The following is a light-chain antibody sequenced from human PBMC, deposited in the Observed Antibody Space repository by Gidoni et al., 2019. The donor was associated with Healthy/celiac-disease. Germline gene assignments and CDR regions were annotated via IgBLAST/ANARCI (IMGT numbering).Light chain of an antibody. Sequence: DIQMTQSPSSLSASVGDRVTITCRASQGISNSLAWYQQKPGKAPKLLLYAASRLESGVPSRFSGSGSGTDYTLTISSLQPEDFATYYCQQYYSTPEFGPGTKVDIK. CDR3: QQYYSTPE. V-gene: IGKV1-NL1*01. CDR1: QGISNS. J-gene: IGKJ3*01. CDR2: AAS.